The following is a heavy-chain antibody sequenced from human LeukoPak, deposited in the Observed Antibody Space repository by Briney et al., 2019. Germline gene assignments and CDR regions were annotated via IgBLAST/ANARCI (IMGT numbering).Heavy chain of an antibody. D-gene: IGHD1-26*01. CDR3: SRESGPFSPFGF. CDR1: GGSISGTNW. CDR2: ISLRGLT. V-gene: IGHV4-4*02. Sequence: PSGTRSLTCGVSGGSISGTNWWSWVRQPPGQGLEWIGEISLRGLTNYNPSLRSRLTMSLDESKNQVSLNLTSVTAADTAVYYCSRESGPFSPFGFWGQGTLVSVHS. J-gene: IGHJ4*02.